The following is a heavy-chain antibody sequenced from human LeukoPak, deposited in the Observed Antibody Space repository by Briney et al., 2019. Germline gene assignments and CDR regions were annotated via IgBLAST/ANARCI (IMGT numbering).Heavy chain of an antibody. Sequence: GGTLRLSCAASGFTFSSYGMSWVRQSPGKGPEWVANIKQDESERYTVDSVKGRFTISRDNAKNSVYLQMNSLRAEDTAVYYCARDKIVVATHFDYWGQGTLVTVSS. J-gene: IGHJ4*02. D-gene: IGHD1-26*01. V-gene: IGHV3-7*01. CDR3: ARDKIVVATHFDY. CDR2: IKQDESER. CDR1: GFTFSSYG.